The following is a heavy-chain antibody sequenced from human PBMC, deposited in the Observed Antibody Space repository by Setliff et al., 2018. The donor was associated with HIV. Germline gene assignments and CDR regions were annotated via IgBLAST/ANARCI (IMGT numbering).Heavy chain of an antibody. CDR1: GFTVSSNY. Sequence: PGGSLRLSCAASGFTVSSNYMSWVRQAPGKGLEWVSVIYGGGTTHYADSVKGRFTISRANSKNTLYLQMNSLRAEDTAVYYCARQGHYYDSSGYPRYYFDFWGQGTLVTVSS. J-gene: IGHJ4*02. V-gene: IGHV3-66*04. D-gene: IGHD3-22*01. CDR2: IYGGGTT. CDR3: ARQGHYYDSSGYPRYYFDF.